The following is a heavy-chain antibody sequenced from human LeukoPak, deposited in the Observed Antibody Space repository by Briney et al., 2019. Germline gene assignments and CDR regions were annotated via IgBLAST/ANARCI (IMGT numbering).Heavy chain of an antibody. CDR1: GASISSSSYY. D-gene: IGHD7-27*01. Sequence: PSETLSLTCTVSGASISSSSYYWGWVRQPPGKGLEWIGSIYYSGSTYYNPSLKSRVTISVDTSKNQLSLKLSSVTAADTAVYYCARHKNWVLGIDYWGQGTLVTVSS. CDR3: ARHKNWVLGIDY. V-gene: IGHV4-39*01. CDR2: IYYSGST. J-gene: IGHJ4*02.